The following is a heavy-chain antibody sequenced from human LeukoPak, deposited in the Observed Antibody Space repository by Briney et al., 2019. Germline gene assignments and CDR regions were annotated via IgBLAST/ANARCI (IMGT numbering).Heavy chain of an antibody. D-gene: IGHD3-22*01. Sequence: GGSLRLSCAASGFTFSSYAMNWVRQALGKGPEWVAAVSESGVTTYYADSVKGRFAISRDNSKNKVYLQMSSLRDDDTAVYYCAKYQPRYYYDSSGYSDYWGQGTLVTVSS. V-gene: IGHV3-23*01. CDR2: VSESGVTT. J-gene: IGHJ4*02. CDR1: GFTFSSYA. CDR3: AKYQPRYYYDSSGYSDY.